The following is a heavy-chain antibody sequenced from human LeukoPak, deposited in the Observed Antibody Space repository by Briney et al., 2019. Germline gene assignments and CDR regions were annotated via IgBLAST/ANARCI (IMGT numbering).Heavy chain of an antibody. J-gene: IGHJ3*02. V-gene: IGHV5-51*01. CDR1: GYSFSNYW. D-gene: IGHD2-2*01. Sequence: GESLKISCKGSGYSFSNYWIGWVRQMPGKGLEWMGIIYPGDSDTRYSPSFQGQVTLSADKPISTAYLQWSSLKASDSAMYYCVRRRYCSSTSCYEGAFGIWGQGTMVTVSS. CDR3: VRRRYCSSTSCYEGAFGI. CDR2: IYPGDSDT.